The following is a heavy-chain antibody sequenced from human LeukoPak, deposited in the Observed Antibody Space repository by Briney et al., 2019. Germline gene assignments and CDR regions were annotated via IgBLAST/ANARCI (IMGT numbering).Heavy chain of an antibody. CDR2: ISSNGGSA. Sequence: PGGSLRLSCAGSGFTFSSYAMHWVRQAPGKGLEYVSAISSNGGSAYYANSVKGRFTISRDNSKNTLYLQMGSLRAEDMAVYYCARDHYYDSSGYYPGGPDYWGQGTLVTVSS. V-gene: IGHV3-64*01. CDR3: ARDHYYDSSGYYPGGPDY. CDR1: GFTFSSYA. D-gene: IGHD3-22*01. J-gene: IGHJ4*02.